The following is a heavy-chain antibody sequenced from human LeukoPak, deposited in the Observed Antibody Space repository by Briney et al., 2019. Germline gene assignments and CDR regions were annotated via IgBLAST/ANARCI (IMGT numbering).Heavy chain of an antibody. J-gene: IGHJ6*03. Sequence: GASVKVSCKASGYTFIGFDINWVRQATGQGLEWMGWMNPNSGNTGYAQKFRGRVTITRNTSISTAYMELSSLRSEDTAVYYCAKALRGGSSSAGTTGYYMDVWGKGTTVTVSS. D-gene: IGHD6-6*01. V-gene: IGHV1-8*03. CDR3: AKALRGGSSSAGTTGYYMDV. CDR1: GYTFIGFD. CDR2: MNPNSGNT.